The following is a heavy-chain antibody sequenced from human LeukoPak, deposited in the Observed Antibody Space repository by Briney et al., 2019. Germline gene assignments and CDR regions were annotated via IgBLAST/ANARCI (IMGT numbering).Heavy chain of an antibody. J-gene: IGHJ4*02. Sequence: SETLSLTCTVSGGSITSFYWSWIRQSPGKGLEYIGYITDSGSTKYNPSLKSRFTMSVDTSKNQFSLKLSSVTAADTAVYYCAREDDYGDYLDYWGQGTLVTVSS. CDR2: ITDSGST. V-gene: IGHV4-59*12. CDR1: GGSITSFY. CDR3: AREDDYGDYLDY. D-gene: IGHD4-17*01.